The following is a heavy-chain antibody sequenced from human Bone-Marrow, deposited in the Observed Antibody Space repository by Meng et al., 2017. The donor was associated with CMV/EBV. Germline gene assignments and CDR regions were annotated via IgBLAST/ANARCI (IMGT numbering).Heavy chain of an antibody. CDR1: GFTFSSYG. CDR3: AKDLALLTIFGVGDY. J-gene: IGHJ4*02. CDR2: IRYDGSNK. Sequence: GESLKISCAASGFTFSSYGMHWVRQAPGKGLEWVAFIRYDGSNKYYADSVKGRFTISRDNSKNTLYLQMNSLRAEDTAVYYCAKDLALLTIFGVGDYWGQGKLVNVAS. V-gene: IGHV3-30*02. D-gene: IGHD3-3*01.